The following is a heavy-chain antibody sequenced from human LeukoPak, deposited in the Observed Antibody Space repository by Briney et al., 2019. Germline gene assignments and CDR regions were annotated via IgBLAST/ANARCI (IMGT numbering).Heavy chain of an antibody. J-gene: IGHJ3*02. Sequence: SETLSLTCTVPGGSISSSSYYWGWIRQPPGKGLEWIGSIYYSGSTYYNPSLKSRVTIPVGTSKNQFSLKLSSVTAADTAVYYCARHAGSYWASAFDIWGQGTMVTVSS. V-gene: IGHV4-39*01. CDR1: GGSISSSSYY. D-gene: IGHD1-26*01. CDR3: ARHAGSYWASAFDI. CDR2: IYYSGST.